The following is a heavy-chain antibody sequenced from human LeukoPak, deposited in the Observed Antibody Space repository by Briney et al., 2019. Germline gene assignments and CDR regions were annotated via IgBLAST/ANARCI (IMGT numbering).Heavy chain of an antibody. CDR2: IKHSGSP. Sequence: ASETLSLTCAVYGGSFSGYYWSWIRQPPGKGLEWIGEIKHSGSPYYNPSLKSRVTMSVDTSKNQFSLKLSSVTAADTAVYYCARDRRELIPPYYYYGMDVWGQGTTVTVSS. V-gene: IGHV4-34*01. J-gene: IGHJ6*02. D-gene: IGHD1-26*01. CDR1: GGSFSGYY. CDR3: ARDRRELIPPYYYYGMDV.